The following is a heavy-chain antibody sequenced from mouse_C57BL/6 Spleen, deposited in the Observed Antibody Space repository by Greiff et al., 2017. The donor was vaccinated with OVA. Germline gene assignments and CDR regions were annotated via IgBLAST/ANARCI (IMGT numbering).Heavy chain of an antibody. D-gene: IGHD2-3*01. J-gene: IGHJ3*01. CDR3: ARDDGYYVSWFAY. CDR2: IDPSDSYT. V-gene: IGHV1-59*01. CDR1: GYTFTSYW. Sequence: VQLQQPGAELVRPGTSVKLSCKASGYTFTSYWMHWVKQRPGQGLEWIGVIDPSDSYTNYNQKFKGKATLTVDTSSSTAYMQLSSLTSEDSAVYYCARDDGYYVSWFAYWGQGTLVTVSA.